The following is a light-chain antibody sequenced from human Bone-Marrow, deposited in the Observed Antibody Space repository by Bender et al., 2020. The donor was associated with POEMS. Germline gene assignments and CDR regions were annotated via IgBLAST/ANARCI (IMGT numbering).Light chain of an antibody. J-gene: IGLJ2*01. CDR1: NSNIGSNH. CDR2: TRN. V-gene: IGLV1-47*01. CDR3: SSYAGINSL. Sequence: QSVLTQPPSVSGTPGQRVTISCSGSNSNIGSNHVYWYQHIPGTAPKVVIYTRNRRASGVPDRFSGSKSGNTASLTVSGLQAEDEADYYCSSYAGINSLFGGGTKLTVL.